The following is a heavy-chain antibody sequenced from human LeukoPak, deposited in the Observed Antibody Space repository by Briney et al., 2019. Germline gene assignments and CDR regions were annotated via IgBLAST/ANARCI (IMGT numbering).Heavy chain of an antibody. CDR2: VYWDDDK. Sequence: ASGPTLVNPTQTLTLTCTFSGFSLSTSGVGVGWVRQPPGKALQWLALVYWDDDKRYSPSLESRLTITKDTSKNQVVLTITNMDPVDTATYYCAHTSSPRVIGYWGQGTLVTVSS. CDR1: GFSLSTSGVG. J-gene: IGHJ4*02. CDR3: AHTSSPRVIGY. V-gene: IGHV2-5*02. D-gene: IGHD6-13*01.